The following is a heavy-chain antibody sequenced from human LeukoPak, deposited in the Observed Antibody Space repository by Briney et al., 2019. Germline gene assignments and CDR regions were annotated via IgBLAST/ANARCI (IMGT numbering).Heavy chain of an antibody. Sequence: PGGSLRLSCAASGFTFSSYAMHWVRQAPGKGLEWVAVISYDGSNKYYADSVKGRFTISRDNSKNTLYLQMNSLRAEDTAVYYCARDPDTAMATGYYYMDVWGKGTTVTDSS. CDR2: ISYDGSNK. V-gene: IGHV3-30-3*01. CDR1: GFTFSSYA. J-gene: IGHJ6*03. CDR3: ARDPDTAMATGYYYMDV. D-gene: IGHD5-18*01.